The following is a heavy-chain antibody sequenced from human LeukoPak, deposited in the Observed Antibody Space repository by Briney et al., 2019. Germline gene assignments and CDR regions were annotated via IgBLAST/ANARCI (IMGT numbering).Heavy chain of an antibody. J-gene: IGHJ4*02. CDR2: IYYSGST. CDR3: ARESCNGGSCSLDY. D-gene: IGHD2-15*01. V-gene: IGHV4-59*01. CDR1: GGSISSYY. Sequence: PSETLSLTCTVSGGSISSYYWSWIRQPPGKGLEWIGYIYYSGSTNYNPSLRSRVTISVVTSKNQFSLKLSSVTAADTAVYYCARESCNGGSCSLDYWGQGTLVTVSS.